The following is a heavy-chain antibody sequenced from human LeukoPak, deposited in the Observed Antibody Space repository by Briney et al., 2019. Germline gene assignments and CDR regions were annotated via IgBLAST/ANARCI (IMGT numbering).Heavy chain of an antibody. CDR2: IYPGDSDT. V-gene: IGHV5-51*01. Sequence: GESLKISCKASGYSFTSYWIGWVRQMPGKGLGWMGIIYPGDSDTRYSPSFQGQITISADKSISTAYLQWSSLKASDTAMYYCARRRQLVNWFDPWGQGTLVTVSS. D-gene: IGHD6-6*01. CDR3: ARRRQLVNWFDP. CDR1: GYSFTSYW. J-gene: IGHJ5*02.